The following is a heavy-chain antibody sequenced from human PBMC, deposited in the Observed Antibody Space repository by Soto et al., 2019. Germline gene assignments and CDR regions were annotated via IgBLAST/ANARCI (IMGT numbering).Heavy chain of an antibody. J-gene: IGHJ4*02. CDR1: GFTFSNAW. V-gene: IGHV3-15*07. Sequence: GGSLRLSCAASGFTFSNAWMNWVRQAPGKGLEWVGRIKSKTDGRKKDYATPVKGRFTSSRDDSNKTLYLQMNRLKTEDKAVYYCATDLGYSYGPLIFNYWGQGTLVTVSS. D-gene: IGHD5-18*01. CDR2: IKSKTDGRKK. CDR3: ATDLGYSYGPLIFNY.